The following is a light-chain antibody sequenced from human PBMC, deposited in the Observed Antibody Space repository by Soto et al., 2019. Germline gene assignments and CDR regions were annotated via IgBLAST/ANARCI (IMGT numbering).Light chain of an antibody. Sequence: EVVMTHSPATLSVSPGDTATLSCSASQSIGSGLAWYQQKPGQAPRLLIYEAAIRATGIPARFSASGSGTDFILTISSLAPEDFAVYYCQQRSNWPPEITFGQGTRLEI. CDR3: QQRSNWPPEIT. V-gene: IGKV3-11*01. CDR1: QSIGSG. CDR2: EAA. J-gene: IGKJ5*01.